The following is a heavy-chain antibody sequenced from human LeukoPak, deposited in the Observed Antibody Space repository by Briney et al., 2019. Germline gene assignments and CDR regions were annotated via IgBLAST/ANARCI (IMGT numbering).Heavy chain of an antibody. CDR2: INPNSGGT. J-gene: IGHJ3*02. CDR3: ARDRNSGSSLDI. CDR1: GYTFTGYY. Sequence: ASVKVSCKASGYTFTGYYIHWVRQAPGQGLEWMGWINPNSGGTDFAQKFQGRITLTRDTSISTAYVELSSLKSDDTAVYYCARDRNSGSSLDIWGQGTMLTVSS. D-gene: IGHD6-6*01. V-gene: IGHV1-2*02.